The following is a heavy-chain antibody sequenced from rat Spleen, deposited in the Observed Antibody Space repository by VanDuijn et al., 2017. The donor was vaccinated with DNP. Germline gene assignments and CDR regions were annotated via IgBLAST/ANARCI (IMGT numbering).Heavy chain of an antibody. CDR1: GFTFSNSD. Sequence: EVQLVESGGGVVQPGRSLKLSCAASGFTFSNSDVAWVRQAPTRGLEWVASISPSGANIYYRDSVRGRFTISRDYARSTLYLQMNSLKSEDTATYYCATLGYRYNLRFAYWGQGTLVTVSS. CDR3: ATLGYRYNLRFAY. V-gene: IGHV5-25*01. J-gene: IGHJ3*01. D-gene: IGHD1-5*01. CDR2: ISPSGANI.